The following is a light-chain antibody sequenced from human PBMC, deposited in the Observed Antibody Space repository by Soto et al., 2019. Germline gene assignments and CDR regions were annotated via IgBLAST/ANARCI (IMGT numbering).Light chain of an antibody. CDR2: GVN. J-gene: IGLJ1*01. V-gene: IGLV1-40*01. CDR3: QSYDDSLGGFYV. CDR1: SSNIGAEYG. Sequence: QAVVTQPPSVSGAPWQRVTISCTGSSSNIGAEYGIRWYQHLPGTAPKLLIYGVNSRPSGVPDRFSGSKSGSSASLAIAGLQAEDEADYYCQSYDDSLGGFYVFGTGTKLTVL.